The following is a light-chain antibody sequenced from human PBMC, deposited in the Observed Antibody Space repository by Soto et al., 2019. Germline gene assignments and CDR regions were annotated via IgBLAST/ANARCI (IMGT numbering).Light chain of an antibody. CDR2: DVS. CDR1: SSDVGGSNY. Sequence: QSVLTQPASVPGSPGQSITISCTGTSSDVGGSNYVSWYQQLPGKAPKLMIYDVSDRPSGVSNRFSGSKSGNTASLTISGLQAEDEADYYCSSYTSSSLYVFGTGTKLTVL. V-gene: IGLV2-14*01. J-gene: IGLJ1*01. CDR3: SSYTSSSLYV.